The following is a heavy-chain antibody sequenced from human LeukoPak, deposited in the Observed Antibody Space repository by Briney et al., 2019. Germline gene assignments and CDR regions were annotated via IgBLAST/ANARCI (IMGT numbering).Heavy chain of an antibody. D-gene: IGHD3-16*01. V-gene: IGHV1-2*02. CDR1: GYTFTGFY. CDR2: ISPKSGGT. J-gene: IGHJ6*03. Sequence: ASVKVSCKASGYTFTGFYMHWVRQAPGQGLEWMGWISPKSGGTNYAQKFQGRVTMTRDTSISTAYMELSRLRSDDTAVYYCARVSVGGYYMDVWGKGTTVTISS. CDR3: ARVSVGGYYMDV.